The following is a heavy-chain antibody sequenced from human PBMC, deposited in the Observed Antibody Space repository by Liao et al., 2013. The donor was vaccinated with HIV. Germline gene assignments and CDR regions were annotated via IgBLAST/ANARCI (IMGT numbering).Heavy chain of an antibody. D-gene: IGHD1-14*01. Sequence: QVQLLESGPGLVKPSQTLSLTCSVSGGSIRSGTYYWSWIRQPAGKGLEWIGRLITTETTDYNPSLKSRVTISVDTSKNEFSLELSSVTAADTAVYYCAREGMMSEGHTVDMWGQGTMVTVSS. CDR1: GGSIRSGTYY. J-gene: IGHJ3*02. CDR3: AREGMMSEGHTVDM. CDR2: LITTETT. V-gene: IGHV4-61*02.